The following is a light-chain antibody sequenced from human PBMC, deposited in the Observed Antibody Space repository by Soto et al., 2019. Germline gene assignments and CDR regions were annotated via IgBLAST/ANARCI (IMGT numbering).Light chain of an antibody. V-gene: IGKV1-39*01. Sequence: DIQMTQSPSSPSASIGDRITITCRASQSISNYLNWYQQKPGKAPKLLIYGASTLQNGVPSRFSGSGSATDYTLTISSLQPEDFATYYCQQSFITPPLTFGGGTKVEIK. CDR2: GAS. J-gene: IGKJ4*01. CDR1: QSISNY. CDR3: QQSFITPPLT.